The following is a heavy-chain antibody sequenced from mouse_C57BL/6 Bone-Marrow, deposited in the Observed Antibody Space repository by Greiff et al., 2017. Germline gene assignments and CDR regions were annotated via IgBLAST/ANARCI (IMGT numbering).Heavy chain of an antibody. D-gene: IGHD1-1*01. CDR3: ARYRYWYFDV. Sequence: QVQLQQSGAELARPGASVKLSCKASGYTFTSYGISWVKQRTGQGLEWIGEIYPRSGNTYYNEKFKGKATLTADKSSSTAYMQLRSLTSEDSAVYFCARYRYWYFDVWGTGTTVTVSS. V-gene: IGHV1-81*01. CDR2: IYPRSGNT. CDR1: GYTFTSYG. J-gene: IGHJ1*03.